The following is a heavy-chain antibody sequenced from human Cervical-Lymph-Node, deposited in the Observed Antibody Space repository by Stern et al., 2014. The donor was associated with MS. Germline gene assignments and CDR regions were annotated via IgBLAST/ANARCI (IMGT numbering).Heavy chain of an antibody. CDR1: GFIFSKYG. CDR3: AKTAGNSLFDY. CDR2: ISFDGVDK. D-gene: IGHD4-23*01. V-gene: IGHV3-30*18. Sequence: VQLLESGGGVVQPGRSLRLSCEASGFIFSKYGMKWVRQAPGEWLQWVSAISFDGVDKYYSESVKDRFNISRDNSKSRLFLYMSSLRVEDTAIYYCAKTAGNSLFDYWGQGTPVTVSA. J-gene: IGHJ4*02.